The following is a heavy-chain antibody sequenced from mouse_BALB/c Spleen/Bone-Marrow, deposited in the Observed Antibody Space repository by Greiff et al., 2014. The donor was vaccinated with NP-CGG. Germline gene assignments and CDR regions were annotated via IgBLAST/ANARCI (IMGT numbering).Heavy chain of an antibody. CDR1: GYSFTNYL. Sequence: QVQLQQSGAELVRPGTSVKVSCKASGYSFTNYLIWWVKQRLGQGLEGIGMINPGSGGTNYNEKFKGKASMTEDKSSSTAYTQHSSLTSDDSAVYFCARRDGSYFDYWGQGTTLTVSS. CDR2: INPGSGGT. J-gene: IGHJ2*01. V-gene: IGHV1-54*01. D-gene: IGHD3-3*01. CDR3: ARRDGSYFDY.